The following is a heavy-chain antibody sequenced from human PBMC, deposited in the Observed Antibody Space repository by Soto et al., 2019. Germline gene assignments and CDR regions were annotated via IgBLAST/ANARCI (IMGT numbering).Heavy chain of an antibody. CDR1: GGSVSSGSYY. D-gene: IGHD3-3*01. V-gene: IGHV4-61*01. J-gene: IGHJ4*02. Sequence: SETLSLTCPVSGGSVSSGSYYWSWIRQPPGKGLEWIGYIYYSGSTNYNPSLKSRVTISVDTSKNQFSLKLSSVTAADTAVYYCAREDYDFWSGYSVYWGQGTLVTVS. CDR2: IYYSGST. CDR3: AREDYDFWSGYSVY.